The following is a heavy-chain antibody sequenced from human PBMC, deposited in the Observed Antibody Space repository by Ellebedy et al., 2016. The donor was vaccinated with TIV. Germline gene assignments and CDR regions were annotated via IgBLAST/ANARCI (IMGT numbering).Heavy chain of an antibody. Sequence: GESLKISCAASGFTFSTYSMNWVRQSPGKGLEWVSSISSSSGYIYYADSVKGRFTISRDNAKNSLYLQMNSLRAEDTVVYYCARDCLSSAYYPNWYFDLWGRGTLVTVSS. CDR2: ISSSSGYI. CDR3: ARDCLSSAYYPNWYFDL. D-gene: IGHD3-22*01. V-gene: IGHV3-21*01. CDR1: GFTFSTYS. J-gene: IGHJ2*01.